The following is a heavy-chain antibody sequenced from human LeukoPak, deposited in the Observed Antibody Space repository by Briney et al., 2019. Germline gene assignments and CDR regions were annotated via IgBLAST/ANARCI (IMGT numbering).Heavy chain of an antibody. Sequence: GGSLRLSCAASGFTFSDYYMNWIRQAPGKGLEWISYISSRGTYTKYADSMKGRFIISRDNAKNSVYLEMNSLRAEDTAVYYCARDGVPRAPDHWGQGTLVTVSS. J-gene: IGHJ4*02. V-gene: IGHV3-11*05. CDR1: GFTFSDYY. CDR3: ARDGVPRAPDH. CDR2: ISSRGTYT. D-gene: IGHD2-8*01.